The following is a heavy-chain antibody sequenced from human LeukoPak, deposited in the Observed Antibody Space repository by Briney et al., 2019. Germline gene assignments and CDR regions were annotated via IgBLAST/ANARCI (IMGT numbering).Heavy chain of an antibody. CDR1: GFTFNGYW. Sequence: GGSLRLSCAASGFTFNGYWMSWVRQAPGKGLEWVANIKKDGGEKYYVDSVKGRFTISRDNAENSLYLQMNSLGGEDTAVYYCARLTGAAALGFFYYYGLDVWGQGTTVTVSS. J-gene: IGHJ6*02. D-gene: IGHD6-13*01. V-gene: IGHV3-7*01. CDR2: IKKDGGEK. CDR3: ARLTGAAALGFFYYYGLDV.